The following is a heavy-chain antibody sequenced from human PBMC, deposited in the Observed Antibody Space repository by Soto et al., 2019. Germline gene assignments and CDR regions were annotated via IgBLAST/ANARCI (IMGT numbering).Heavy chain of an antibody. V-gene: IGHV4-59*01. CDR1: GGSISSYY. CDR2: IYYSGST. CDR3: ERDRYDFWSGYSDSWYFDL. Sequence: QVQLQESGPGLVKPSETLSLTCTVSGGSISSYYWSWIRQPPGKGLEWIGYIYYSGSTNYTPARKSRVTISVNTSKIPFSLKLSSVTAADTAVYYCERDRYDFWSGYSDSWYFDLWGRGTLVTVSS. D-gene: IGHD3-3*01. J-gene: IGHJ2*01.